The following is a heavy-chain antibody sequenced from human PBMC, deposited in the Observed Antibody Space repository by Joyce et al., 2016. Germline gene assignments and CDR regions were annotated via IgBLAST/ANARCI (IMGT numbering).Heavy chain of an antibody. J-gene: IGHJ5*02. CDR3: ARRVAARSDWFDP. Sequence: QVQLVQSGAEVKKPGASVKVSCKASGSTFTSFYIQWVRQAPGHGLEWVGMINTSGGTTTYAQKFQGRVTMTRDTSTSTVYMELSSLRSDDTAVYYCARRVAARSDWFDPWGQGTLVTVSS. D-gene: IGHD6-6*01. CDR2: INTSGGTT. CDR1: GSTFTSFY. V-gene: IGHV1-46*01.